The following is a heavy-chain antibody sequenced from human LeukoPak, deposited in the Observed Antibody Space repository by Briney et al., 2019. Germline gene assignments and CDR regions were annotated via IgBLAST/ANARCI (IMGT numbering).Heavy chain of an antibody. CDR2: VSGGGGTT. CDR3: ATPTSQYCSSTSCYTFDY. V-gene: IGHV3-23*01. Sequence: PGGSLRLSCAASGFTFSNFAMSWVRQAPGKGPEWVSAVSGGGGTTYYGDSGKGRFTISRDNSKNTLYLQMNSLRAEDTAVYYCATPTSQYCSSTSCYTFDYWGQGTLVTVSS. J-gene: IGHJ4*02. D-gene: IGHD2-2*02. CDR1: GFTFSNFA.